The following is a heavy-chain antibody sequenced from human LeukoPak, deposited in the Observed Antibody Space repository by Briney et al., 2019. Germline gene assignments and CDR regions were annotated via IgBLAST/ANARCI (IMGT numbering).Heavy chain of an antibody. CDR2: IYNSGII. D-gene: IGHD3-22*01. CDR1: GDSVSSYL. J-gene: IGHJ3*02. CDR3: ARSEYYYDSSGYYRLGGCFVI. V-gene: IGHV4-4*09. Sequence: PSETLSLTCTVSGDSVSSYLWSWLPQPPGKGLEWLWYIYNSGIINYKPSLKSRVTISVDTSKNQFSMKLSSVTAADTAGYYCARSEYYYDSSGYYRLGGCFVIWGEGRMVTVSS.